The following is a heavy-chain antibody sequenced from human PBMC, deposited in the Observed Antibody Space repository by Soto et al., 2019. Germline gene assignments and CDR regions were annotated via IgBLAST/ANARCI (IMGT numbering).Heavy chain of an antibody. Sequence: GESLKISCKGSGYSFTSYWISWVRQMPGKGLEWMGRIDPSDSYTNYSPSFQGHVTISADKSISTAYLQWSSLKASDTAMYYCARVPEGYCSSTSCYPSRYYYYYGMDVWGQGTTVTVSS. J-gene: IGHJ6*02. CDR1: GYSFTSYW. D-gene: IGHD2-2*01. V-gene: IGHV5-10-1*01. CDR2: IDPSDSYT. CDR3: ARVPEGYCSSTSCYPSRYYYYYGMDV.